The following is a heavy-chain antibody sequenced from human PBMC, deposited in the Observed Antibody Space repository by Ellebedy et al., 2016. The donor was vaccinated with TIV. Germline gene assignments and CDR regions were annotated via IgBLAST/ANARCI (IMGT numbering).Heavy chain of an antibody. D-gene: IGHD2-2*03. CDR3: ARHPNAGWILSAIDY. CDR2: IYYSGST. V-gene: IGHV4-39*01. Sequence: MPSETLSLTCTASGGSISSSSYYWGWIRQPPGKGLEWIGSIYYSGSTYYNPSLKSRVTISVDTSKNQFSLKLSSVTAADTAVYYCARHPNAGWILSAIDYWGQGTLVTVSS. CDR1: GGSISSSSYY. J-gene: IGHJ4*02.